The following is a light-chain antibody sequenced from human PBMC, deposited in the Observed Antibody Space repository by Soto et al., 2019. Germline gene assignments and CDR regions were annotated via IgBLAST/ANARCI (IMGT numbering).Light chain of an antibody. CDR1: QSVSSNY. CDR3: QHYGRSPPSWT. Sequence: EIVLTQSPGTLSLSPGERATLSCRASQSVSSNYLAWYQQKPGQPPRLLISDASSRATGIPDRFSGSGSGTDFPLTIRGLVPEDFAVYYCQHYGRSPPSWTFGQGTKVEIK. CDR2: DAS. V-gene: IGKV3-20*01. J-gene: IGKJ1*01.